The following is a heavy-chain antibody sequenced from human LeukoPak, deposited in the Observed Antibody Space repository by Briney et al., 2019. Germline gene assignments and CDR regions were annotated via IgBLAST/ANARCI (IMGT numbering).Heavy chain of an antibody. Sequence: GSLRLSCAASGFTFSGYSMNWVRQAPGKGLEWIGEINHSGSTNYNPSLKSRVTISVDTSKNQFSLKLSSVTAADTAVYYCARGRRWLPSDYWGQGTLVTVSS. D-gene: IGHD5-24*01. J-gene: IGHJ4*02. CDR3: ARGRRWLPSDY. V-gene: IGHV4-34*01. CDR2: INHSGST. CDR1: GFTFSGYS.